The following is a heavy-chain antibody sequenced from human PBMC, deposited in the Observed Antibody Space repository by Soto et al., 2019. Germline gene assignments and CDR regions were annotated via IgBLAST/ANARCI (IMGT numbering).Heavy chain of an antibody. CDR2: IYYSGST. V-gene: IGHV4-59*08. Sequence: QVQLQESGPGLVKPSETLSLTCTVSGGSISSYYWSWIRQPPGKGLEWIGYIYYSGSTNYNPSLKSRVTISVDTSKNQFSLKLSSVTAADTAVYYCARLNSSGWYFNGGGSEFDYWGQGTLVTVSS. J-gene: IGHJ4*02. D-gene: IGHD6-19*01. CDR1: GGSISSYY. CDR3: ARLNSSGWYFNGGGSEFDY.